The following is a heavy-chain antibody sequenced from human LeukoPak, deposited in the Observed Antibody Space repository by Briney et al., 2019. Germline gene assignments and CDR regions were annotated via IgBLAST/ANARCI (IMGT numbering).Heavy chain of an antibody. CDR1: GFTFSTAS. J-gene: IGHJ4*02. D-gene: IGHD6-19*01. CDR3: ARSSGWWSLDY. CDR2: FDTGFGT. Sequence: PGGSLRLSCAASGFTFSTASLHWVRQAPGRGLEWVSAFDTGFGTYYPDSLKGRFSISRDNSKTTLFLQMNSLRAEDTAVYYCARSSGWWSLDYWGQGTLVTVSS. V-gene: IGHV3-23*01.